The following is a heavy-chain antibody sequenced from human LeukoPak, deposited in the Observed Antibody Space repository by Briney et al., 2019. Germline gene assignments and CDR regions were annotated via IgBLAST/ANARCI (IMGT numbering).Heavy chain of an antibody. V-gene: IGHV3-66*01. J-gene: IGHJ4*02. CDR2: IYTSGIT. D-gene: IGHD1-26*01. CDR3: AREDAGGTYSFDY. CDR1: GFTVSSNF. Sequence: GGSLRLSCAVSGFTVSSNFMSWVRQAPGKGPEWVSVIYTSGITYYSDSVRGRFTISRDNSKNTLYLQMDSLTAEDTAVYYCAREDAGGTYSFDYWGQGTLVTVSS.